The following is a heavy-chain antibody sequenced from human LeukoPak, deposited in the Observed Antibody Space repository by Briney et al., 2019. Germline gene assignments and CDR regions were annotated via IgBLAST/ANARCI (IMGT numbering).Heavy chain of an antibody. Sequence: GGSLRLSCAASGFTFDDFGMGWVRQAPGKGLQWVSSINWNGDRTGYADSLKGRFTISRDNAKNSLYLQMSSLRAEDTALYYCARERLIDSNYYYMDVWGKGTTVTVSS. J-gene: IGHJ6*03. CDR2: INWNGDRT. CDR1: GFTFDDFG. V-gene: IGHV3-20*04. CDR3: ARERLIDSNYYYMDV. D-gene: IGHD2-15*01.